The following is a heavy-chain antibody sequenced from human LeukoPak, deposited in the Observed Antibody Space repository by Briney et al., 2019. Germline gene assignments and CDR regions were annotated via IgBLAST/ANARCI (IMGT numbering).Heavy chain of an antibody. CDR1: GFTFSSYW. V-gene: IGHV3-7*01. D-gene: IGHD2-2*01. Sequence: GGSLRLSCAASGFTFSSYWMSWVRQAPGKGRGGVANIKQDGSEKYYVDSVKGRFTISRDNAKNSLYLQMNSLRAEDTAVYYCARGDCSSTRCYYYYYMDVWGKGTTVIVS. CDR2: IKQDGSEK. J-gene: IGHJ6*03. CDR3: ARGDCSSTRCYYYYYMDV.